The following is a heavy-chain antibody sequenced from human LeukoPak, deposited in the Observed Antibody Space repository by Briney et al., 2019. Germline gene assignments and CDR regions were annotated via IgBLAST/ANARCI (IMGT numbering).Heavy chain of an antibody. CDR2: TSTSGST. CDR1: GGSISSGSYY. Sequence: PSQTLSLTCTVSGGSISSGSYYWSWIRQSAEKGLEWIGRTSTSGSTNYNPSLKSRVTISVDTSKNQFSLKLSSVTAADTAVYYCARVMAGYYYMDVWGKGTTVTISS. D-gene: IGHD3-10*01. V-gene: IGHV4-61*02. J-gene: IGHJ6*03. CDR3: ARVMAGYYYMDV.